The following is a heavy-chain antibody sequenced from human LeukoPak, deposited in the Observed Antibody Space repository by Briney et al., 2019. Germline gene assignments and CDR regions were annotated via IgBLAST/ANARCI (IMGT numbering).Heavy chain of an antibody. J-gene: IGHJ4*02. CDR3: AKGLLSNSQRGYFDC. CDR1: GFTFSSYA. D-gene: IGHD1-26*01. CDR2: ISGTGDRT. Sequence: PGGSLRLSCAASGFTFSSYALNWVRQAPGEGLEWISSISGTGDRTFYADSVKGRFTISRDNSKNTMYLQMNGLRIEDAAVYYCAKGLLSNSQRGYFDCWGQGALVSVSS. V-gene: IGHV3-23*01.